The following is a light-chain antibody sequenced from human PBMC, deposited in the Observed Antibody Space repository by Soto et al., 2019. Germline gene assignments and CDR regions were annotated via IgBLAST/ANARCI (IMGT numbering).Light chain of an antibody. V-gene: IGLV1-44*01. J-gene: IGLJ1*01. Sequence: QSVLTQPPSASGTPGQRITISCSGSSSNIGDNPVNWYQQLPGAAPKLLIYINDQRPSGVPDRFSGSKSGTSASLAISGLQPEDEAAYCCAAWDDSLNALFGTGTKVTVL. CDR1: SSNIGDNP. CDR3: AAWDDSLNAL. CDR2: IND.